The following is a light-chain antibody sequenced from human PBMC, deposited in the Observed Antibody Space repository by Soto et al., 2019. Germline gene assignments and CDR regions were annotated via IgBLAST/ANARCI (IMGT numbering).Light chain of an antibody. CDR3: QQYYSYPIT. Sequence: DIQMTQSPATLSASVGDRVTITCRASQSISSWLAWYQQKPGKAPKLLIYDASSLESGVPSRFSGSGSGTEFTLTISSLQPDDFATYYCQQYYSYPITFGQGTRLENK. V-gene: IGKV1-5*01. J-gene: IGKJ5*01. CDR2: DAS. CDR1: QSISSW.